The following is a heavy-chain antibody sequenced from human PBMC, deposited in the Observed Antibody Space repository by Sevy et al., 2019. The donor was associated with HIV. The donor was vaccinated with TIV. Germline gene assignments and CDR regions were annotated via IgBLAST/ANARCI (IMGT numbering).Heavy chain of an antibody. V-gene: IGHV3-49*03. J-gene: IGHJ5*02. CDR3: TRDPTEGIAVAGNWYDP. Sequence: GGSLRLSCKASGFTFGDYAMSWFRQAPGKGLEWVGFIRKKAYEGTTEYAASVKGRFTISRDDSKSIAYLQMNSLKTEDTAVYYCTRDPTEGIAVAGNWYDPWGQGTLVTVSS. CDR1: GFTFGDYA. D-gene: IGHD6-19*01. CDR2: IRKKAYEGTT.